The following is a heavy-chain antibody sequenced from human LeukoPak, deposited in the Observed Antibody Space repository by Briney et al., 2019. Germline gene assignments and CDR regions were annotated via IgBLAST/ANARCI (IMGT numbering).Heavy chain of an antibody. Sequence: PGGSLRLSCAVSGFAFSDYYMSWIRQAPGKGLEWVSYISDTGSTTFYADSVRGRFTISRDNAKNSLYLQMDSLRAEDTAVYYCASRYSPFDFWGQGTLVTVSS. D-gene: IGHD5-18*01. V-gene: IGHV3-11*04. CDR1: GFAFSDYY. CDR3: ASRYSPFDF. CDR2: ISDTGSTT. J-gene: IGHJ4*02.